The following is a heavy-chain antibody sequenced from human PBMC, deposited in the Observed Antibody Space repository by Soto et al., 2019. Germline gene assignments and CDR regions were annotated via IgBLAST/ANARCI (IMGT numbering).Heavy chain of an antibody. D-gene: IGHD5-12*01. CDR2: IYHSGSA. Sequence: QVQLQESGPGLVKPSGTLSLTCAVSVGAISSSNWWRWVRQHPGKGLEWIGEIYHSGSANYTTSLKRLVTISVDRSKNQFSLRLSSVTAADTAVYYCARAGTVGYGGYGVARTSCVYPWCKGTLVTFSS. CDR1: VGAISSSNW. J-gene: IGHJ5*02. V-gene: IGHV4-4*02. CDR3: ARAGTVGYGGYGVARTSCVYP.